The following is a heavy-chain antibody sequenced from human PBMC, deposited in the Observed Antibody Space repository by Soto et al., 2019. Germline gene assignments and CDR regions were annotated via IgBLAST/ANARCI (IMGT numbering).Heavy chain of an antibody. D-gene: IGHD4-17*01. CDR2: IFYGGGSGVA. CDR3: ARRGGGDSLFDS. Sequence: SETLSLTCTVSGGSISSGGYYWGWIRQPPGKGLEWIGNIFYGGGSGVAYYSPSLKSRVTISVDTSKNQFSLNMRSLTAADTAVYFCARRGGGDSLFDSWGQGKLVTVSS. J-gene: IGHJ4*02. CDR1: GGSISSGGYY. V-gene: IGHV4-39*01.